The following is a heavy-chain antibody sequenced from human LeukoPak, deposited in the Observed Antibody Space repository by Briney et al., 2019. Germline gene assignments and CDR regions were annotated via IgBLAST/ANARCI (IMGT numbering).Heavy chain of an antibody. CDR1: GFTFDNYA. V-gene: IGHV3-9*01. CDR2: ISWNSGLK. CDR3: AKLGGSFDI. J-gene: IGHJ3*02. D-gene: IGHD3-16*01. Sequence: GGSLRLSCAASGFTFDNYAMRWVRQAPGKGLEWVSYISWNSGLKGYADSVKGRLTISRDNAKNSLVLQMNSLTTEDTTLYYCAKLGGSFDIWGQGTMVVVSS.